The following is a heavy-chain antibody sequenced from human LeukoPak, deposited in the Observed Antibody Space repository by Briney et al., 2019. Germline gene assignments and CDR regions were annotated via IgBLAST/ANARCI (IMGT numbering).Heavy chain of an antibody. D-gene: IGHD5-18*01. Sequence: GGSPRLSCAASGFTFSSYAMSWVRQAPGKGLEWVSAISGSGGSTYYADSVKGRFTISRDNSKNTLYLQMNSLRAEDTAVYYCAKINRGAYSYGYNNWFDPWGQGTLVTVSS. CDR2: ISGSGGST. CDR3: AKINRGAYSYGYNNWFDP. V-gene: IGHV3-23*01. J-gene: IGHJ5*02. CDR1: GFTFSSYA.